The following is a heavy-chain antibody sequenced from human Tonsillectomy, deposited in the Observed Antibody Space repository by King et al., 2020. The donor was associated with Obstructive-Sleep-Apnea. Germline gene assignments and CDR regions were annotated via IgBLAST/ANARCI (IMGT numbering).Heavy chain of an antibody. D-gene: IGHD5-18*01. J-gene: IGHJ4*02. V-gene: IGHV4-30-4*01. CDR2: IYYSGSA. CDR1: GGSISSGDYY. CDR3: AGVVHSAMVDY. Sequence: VQLQESGPGLVKPSQTLSLTCTVSGGSISSGDYYWSWIRQPPGKGLEWIGYIYYSGSAYYSPSLKSRLNMSVDTSKNQFSLNMSSVTAADTAVYYCAGVVHSAMVDYWGQGTLVIVSS.